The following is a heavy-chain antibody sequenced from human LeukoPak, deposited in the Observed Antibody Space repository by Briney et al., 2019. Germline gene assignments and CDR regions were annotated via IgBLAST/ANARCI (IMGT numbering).Heavy chain of an antibody. CDR3: ARGVVMITFGGAIAETYFDY. V-gene: IGHV4-59*08. D-gene: IGHD3-16*02. Sequence: SETLSLTCTVSGGSISSYYWSWIRQPPGKGLEWIGYIYYSGSTNYNPSLKSRVTISVDTSKNQFSLKLSSVTAADTAVYYCARGVVMITFGGAIAETYFDYWGQGTLVTVSS. J-gene: IGHJ4*02. CDR2: IYYSGST. CDR1: GGSISSYY.